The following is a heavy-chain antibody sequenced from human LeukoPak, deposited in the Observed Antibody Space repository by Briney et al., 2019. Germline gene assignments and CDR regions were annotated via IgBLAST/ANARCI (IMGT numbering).Heavy chain of an antibody. D-gene: IGHD6-6*01. V-gene: IGHV4-30-4*01. CDR1: GGSISSGDYY. CDR2: IYYSGST. J-gene: IGHJ4*02. CDR3: ARRRIAARPGDY. Sequence: SETLSLTCTVSGGSISSGDYYWSWIRQPPGKGLEWIGYIYYSGSTYYNPSLKSRVTISVDTSKNQFSLKLSSVTAAHTAVYYCARRRIAARPGDYWGQGTLVSVSS.